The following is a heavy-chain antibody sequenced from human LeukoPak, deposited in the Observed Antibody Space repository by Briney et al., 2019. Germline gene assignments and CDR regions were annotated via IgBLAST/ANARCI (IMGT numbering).Heavy chain of an antibody. J-gene: IGHJ4*02. Sequence: SETLSLTCAVYGGSFSGYYWSRIRQPPGKGLEWIGEINHSGSTNYNPSLKSRVTISVDTSKNQFSLKLSSVTAADTAVYYCAREPTKYYYDSSGYAADWGQGTLVTVSS. CDR2: INHSGST. CDR3: AREPTKYYYDSSGYAAD. D-gene: IGHD3-22*01. V-gene: IGHV4-34*01. CDR1: GGSFSGYY.